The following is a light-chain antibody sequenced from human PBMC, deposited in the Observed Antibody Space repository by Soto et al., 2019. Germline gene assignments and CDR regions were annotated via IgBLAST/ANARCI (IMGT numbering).Light chain of an antibody. Sequence: ALQMTQSPSSLSASVGDRVTITCRASQGISNELGWYQQRPGKAPKLLIYAASTLQTGVPSRFSGSGSGTDFTLNISSLQPEDFATYYCLQDYNFPRTFGEGTKVEIK. CDR2: AAS. CDR1: QGISNE. J-gene: IGKJ1*01. CDR3: LQDYNFPRT. V-gene: IGKV1-6*01.